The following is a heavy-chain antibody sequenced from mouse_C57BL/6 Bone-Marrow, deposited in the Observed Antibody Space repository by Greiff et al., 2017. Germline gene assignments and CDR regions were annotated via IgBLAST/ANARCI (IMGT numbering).Heavy chain of an antibody. D-gene: IGHD1-1*01. CDR3: ATYYYGVPYFDV. J-gene: IGHJ1*03. CDR2: INPSTGGT. CDR1: GYSFTGYY. Sequence: DVKLQESGPELVKPGASVKISCKASGYSFTGYYMNWVKQSPEKSLEWIGEINPSTGGTTYNQKFKAKATLTVDKSSSTAYMQLKSLTSEDSAVYYCATYYYGVPYFDVWGTGTTVTVSS. V-gene: IGHV1-42*01.